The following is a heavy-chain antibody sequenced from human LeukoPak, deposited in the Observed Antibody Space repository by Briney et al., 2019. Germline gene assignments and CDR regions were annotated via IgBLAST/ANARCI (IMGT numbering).Heavy chain of an antibody. Sequence: PGASLRLSCAVSGFTLSAYDMNWVRGAPGRGLEWLSYISNSGTTIYYADSVKGRFTISRDNAKNSLFLHMNSLRDEDTAVYYCARDTRNWADYWGQGTLVTVSS. J-gene: IGHJ4*02. D-gene: IGHD7-27*01. V-gene: IGHV3-48*03. CDR2: ISNSGTTI. CDR3: ARDTRNWADY. CDR1: GFTLSAYD.